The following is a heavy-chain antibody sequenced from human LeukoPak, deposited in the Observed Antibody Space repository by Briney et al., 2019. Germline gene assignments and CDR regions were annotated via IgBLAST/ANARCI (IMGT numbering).Heavy chain of an antibody. CDR1: GGSISSYY. D-gene: IGHD3-9*01. J-gene: IGHJ4*02. Sequence: PSETLSLTCTVSGGSISSYYWSWIRQPPGKGLEWIGYIYYSGSTNYNPSLKSRVTISVDTSKNQFSLKLSSVTAADMAVYYCARLYYDILTGYYFDYWGQGTLVTVSS. CDR3: ARLYYDILTGYYFDY. CDR2: IYYSGST. V-gene: IGHV4-59*01.